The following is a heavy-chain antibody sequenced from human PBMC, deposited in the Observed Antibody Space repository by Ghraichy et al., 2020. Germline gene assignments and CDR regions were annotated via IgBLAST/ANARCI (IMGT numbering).Heavy chain of an antibody. CDR3: VRRGYSGYD. V-gene: IGHV4-39*01. CDR2: INYSGRT. J-gene: IGHJ4*02. CDR1: GGSINSSSHY. D-gene: IGHD5-12*01. Sequence: AGSLRLTCTVSGGSINSSSHYWGWIRQPPGKGLEWIGSINYSGRTNYKPSLESRVTISVDKSKNQFSLKLSSVTAADTAVFFCVRRGYSGYDWGQGTLVTVSS.